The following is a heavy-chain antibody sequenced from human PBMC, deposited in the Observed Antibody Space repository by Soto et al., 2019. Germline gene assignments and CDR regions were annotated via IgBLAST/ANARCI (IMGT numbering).Heavy chain of an antibody. CDR3: ARDDDYEANAIDL. Sequence: QVQSVESGGGVVQPGRSLRLSCVASGFTFSRYGMHWVRQAPGKGLEWVAVIWNDGSKQVYDDSVKGRFTISRDNSKNTLYLEMDSLRDEDTSVYYCARDDDYEANAIDLWGQGTLVTVSS. D-gene: IGHD4-17*01. CDR1: GFTFSRYG. J-gene: IGHJ5*02. CDR2: IWNDGSKQ. V-gene: IGHV3-33*01.